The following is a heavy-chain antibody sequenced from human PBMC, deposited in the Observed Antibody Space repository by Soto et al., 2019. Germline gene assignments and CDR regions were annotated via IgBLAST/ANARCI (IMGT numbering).Heavy chain of an antibody. Sequence: QVQLQESGPGLVKPSQTLSLTCTVSGGSINTGGYYWGWIRHLPGEGLEWIGHIFYTGTAYYNPSLRSRVTVSIDTSANPFSLHMYSVTAADTAMYYYARRLDDTPDTFFNWFDPWGQGILVTVSS. V-gene: IGHV4-31*03. CDR1: GGSINTGGYY. D-gene: IGHD2-15*01. J-gene: IGHJ5*02. CDR3: ARRLDDTPDTFFNWFDP. CDR2: IFYTGTA.